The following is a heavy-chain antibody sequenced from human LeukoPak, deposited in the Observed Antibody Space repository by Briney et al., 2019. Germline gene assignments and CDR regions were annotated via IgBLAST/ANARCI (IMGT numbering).Heavy chain of an antibody. Sequence: ASVKVSCKASGYTFTSYYMHWVRQAPGQGLEWMGIINPSGGSTSYAQKFQGRVTMTSDTSTSTVHMKLSSLRSEDTAVYYCARDRRGLSYDVCYPHYWGQGKLVTVSS. CDR3: ARDRRGLSYDVCYPHY. D-gene: IGHD2-8*01. CDR1: GYTFTSYY. V-gene: IGHV1-46*01. J-gene: IGHJ4*02. CDR2: INPSGGST.